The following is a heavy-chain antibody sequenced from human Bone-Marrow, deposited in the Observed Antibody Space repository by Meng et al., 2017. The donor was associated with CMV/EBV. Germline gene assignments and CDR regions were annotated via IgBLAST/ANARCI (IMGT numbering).Heavy chain of an antibody. CDR1: GFTFSSYS. J-gene: IGHJ4*02. CDR2: ISSSSSYI. Sequence: GESLKISCAASGFTFSSYSMNWVRQAPGKGLEWVSSISSSSSYIYYADSVKGRFTISRDNAKNSLYLQMNSLRAEETAVYYCARRRFAPDNGGQGPLVTIYS. V-gene: IGHV3-21*01. CDR3: ARRRFAPDN.